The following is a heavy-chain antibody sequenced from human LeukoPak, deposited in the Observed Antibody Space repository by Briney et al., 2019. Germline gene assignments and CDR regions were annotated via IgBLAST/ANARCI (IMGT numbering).Heavy chain of an antibody. V-gene: IGHV4-4*07. Sequence: SETLSLTCTVSGGSIGWDYWSWIRQSAGKGLEWIGRIHKSGSTNYNPSFRSRVTMSVDTSKNQFSLSVTSVTAADTAVYYCAREEYFQDSNGYSYYFHSWGQGSLVTVSS. CDR3: AREEYFQDSNGYSYYFHS. CDR1: GGSIGWDY. D-gene: IGHD3-22*01. CDR2: IHKSGST. J-gene: IGHJ4*02.